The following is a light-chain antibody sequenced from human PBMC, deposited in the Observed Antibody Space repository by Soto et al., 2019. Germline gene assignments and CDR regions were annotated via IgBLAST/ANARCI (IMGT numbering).Light chain of an antibody. J-gene: IGKJ1*01. CDR1: QNIRSR. CDR3: QQYNSYSRT. Sequence: DFQMTQSPSTLSASVGDRVTITCRASQNIRSRLAWFQQKPGKAPKLLIYDASSSESGVPSRFSGSGSGTEFTLTISSLQPDDFATYYCQQYNSYSRTFGQGTKVDIK. V-gene: IGKV1-5*01. CDR2: DAS.